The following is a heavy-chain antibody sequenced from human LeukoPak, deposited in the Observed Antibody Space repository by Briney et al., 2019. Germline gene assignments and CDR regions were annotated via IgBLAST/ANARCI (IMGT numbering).Heavy chain of an antibody. J-gene: IGHJ4*02. CDR1: GASISSSSYY. V-gene: IGHV4-39*01. CDR2: IYYSGST. CDR3: ARRLIVVGARSYYFDY. D-gene: IGHD1-26*01. Sequence: SDTLSPTCTLSGASISSSSYYWGWIREPPGKGLEWIGSIYYSGSTYYNPSHKSRVTISVDTSKDQFSLMLSSVTAADTAVYYCARRLIVVGARSYYFDYWGQGTLVTVSS.